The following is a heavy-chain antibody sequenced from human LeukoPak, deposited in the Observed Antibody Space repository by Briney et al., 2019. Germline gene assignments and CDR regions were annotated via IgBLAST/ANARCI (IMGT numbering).Heavy chain of an antibody. V-gene: IGHV1-18*01. Sequence: ASAKVSCKASGYTFTSFGISWVREAPGQGLEWMGWSSAYNGNTKYAQNVQGRVTMTADTSTDTAYMELRSMRSDDTAVYYCARDLGGDTTMIFFDFWGQGTLVTVSS. CDR3: ARDLGGDTTMIFFDF. CDR2: SSAYNGNT. CDR1: GYTFTSFG. D-gene: IGHD5-18*01. J-gene: IGHJ4*02.